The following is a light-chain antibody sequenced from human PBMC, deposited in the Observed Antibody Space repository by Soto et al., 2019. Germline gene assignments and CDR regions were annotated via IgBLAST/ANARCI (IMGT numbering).Light chain of an antibody. CDR1: SGHSSYA. V-gene: IGLV4-69*01. J-gene: IGLJ2*01. CDR2: LNNDGSH. CDR3: QTLGTGVQV. Sequence: QLVLTQSPSASASLGASVKLTCTLSSGHSSYAIAWHQKQPGKGPRYLMDLNNDGSHTKGDGIPDRFSGSSSGAERYLIISSLQSEDEADYYCQTLGTGVQVFGGGTKLTVL.